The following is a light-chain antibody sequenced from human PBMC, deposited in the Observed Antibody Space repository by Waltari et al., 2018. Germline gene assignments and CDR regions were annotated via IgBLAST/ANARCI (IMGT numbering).Light chain of an antibody. Sequence: DIQMTQSPSSLSASVGDRVTITCQASQDISNYLNLYQQKPGKAPKLLNYDASNLETGVPSRFSGSGSGTDFTFTISSLQPEDIATYYCQQYDNLPLTFGGGTKVEIK. J-gene: IGKJ4*01. CDR2: DAS. V-gene: IGKV1-33*01. CDR1: QDISNY. CDR3: QQYDNLPLT.